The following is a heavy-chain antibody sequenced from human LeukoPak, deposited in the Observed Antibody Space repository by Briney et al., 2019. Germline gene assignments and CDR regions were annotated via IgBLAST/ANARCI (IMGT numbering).Heavy chain of an antibody. Sequence: PSETLSLTCTVSGGSISSSSYYWGWLRQPPGKGLEWIGSIYYSGSTYYNPSLKSRVTISVDTSKNQFSLKLSSVTAADTAVYYCARHGSSSTTVDPWGQGTLVTVSS. V-gene: IGHV4-39*01. D-gene: IGHD2-2*01. CDR3: ARHGSSSTTVDP. CDR1: GGSISSSSYY. J-gene: IGHJ5*02. CDR2: IYYSGST.